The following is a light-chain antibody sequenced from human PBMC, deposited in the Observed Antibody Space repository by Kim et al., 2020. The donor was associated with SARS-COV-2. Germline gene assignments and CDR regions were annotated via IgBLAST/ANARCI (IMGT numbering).Light chain of an antibody. J-gene: IGKJ1*01. CDR1: QSISTY. CDR3: QQTYMPPRT. V-gene: IGKV1-39*01. Sequence: DIQMTQSPSSLSASVGDRVTITCRASQSISTYLNWYQQKPGKAPTLLIYAASNLQSGVPSRFSGSGSGTGFSLTISSLQPEDFATYYCQQTYMPPRTFGQGTKVDIK. CDR2: AAS.